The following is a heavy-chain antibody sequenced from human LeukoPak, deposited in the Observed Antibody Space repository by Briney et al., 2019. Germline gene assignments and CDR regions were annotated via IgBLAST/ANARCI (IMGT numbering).Heavy chain of an antibody. CDR2: ISYDGGNI. Sequence: PGGSLRLSCAASGFIFSSYGVHWVRQAPGEGLESVAVISYDGGNISYTDSVKGRFTISRDNSKNTLYLQMNSLRAEDTALYYCARDSRHLSSTRGGLKESRGAFFDYWGQGTLVTVSS. V-gene: IGHV3-30*03. D-gene: IGHD6-13*01. J-gene: IGHJ4*02. CDR3: ARDSRHLSSTRGGLKESRGAFFDY. CDR1: GFIFSSYG.